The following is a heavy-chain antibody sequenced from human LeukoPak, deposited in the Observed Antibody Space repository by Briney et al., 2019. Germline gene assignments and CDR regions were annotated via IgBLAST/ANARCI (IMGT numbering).Heavy chain of an antibody. CDR1: GFTFSSYT. V-gene: IGHV3-7*03. CDR2: IKQEGSEK. D-gene: IGHD3/OR15-3a*01. J-gene: IGHJ4*02. CDR3: ATSYDMGWLIGY. Sequence: GGSLRLSCTASGFTFSSYTMNWVRQVPGQGLEWVANIKQEGSEKFYVASVKGRFTISRDNGKSSLYLQMNSLRAEDTALYYCATSYDMGWLIGYWGQGTLVTVSS.